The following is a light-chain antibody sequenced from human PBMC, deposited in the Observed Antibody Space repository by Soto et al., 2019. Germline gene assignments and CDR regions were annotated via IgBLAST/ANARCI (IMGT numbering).Light chain of an antibody. CDR3: QQYNSYSRT. J-gene: IGKJ1*01. Sequence: NHLSQYHSTLAASVGDRVTITCRTSHTISYWLAWHQQKPGKAPQVLIYDATRLKSGVPSILSGSGSGTEFTLTISNLQPDDFATYYCQQYNSYSRTFGPGTKVDIK. CDR1: HTISYW. CDR2: DAT. V-gene: IGKV1-5*01.